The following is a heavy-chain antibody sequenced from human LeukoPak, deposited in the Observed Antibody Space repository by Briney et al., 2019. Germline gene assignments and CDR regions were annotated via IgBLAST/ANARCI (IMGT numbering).Heavy chain of an antibody. Sequence: GGSLRLSCAASGFTFGNYAMSWVRQAPGKGLEWVSAIRAGGGKTYYADSVKGRFTISRGNSNNTLYLQMDSLRGDDAAVYYCAKERFGSGSPYYSDYWGQGTLVTVSS. D-gene: IGHD3-10*01. CDR3: AKERFGSGSPYYSDY. J-gene: IGHJ4*02. CDR2: IRAGGGKT. CDR1: GFTFGNYA. V-gene: IGHV3-23*01.